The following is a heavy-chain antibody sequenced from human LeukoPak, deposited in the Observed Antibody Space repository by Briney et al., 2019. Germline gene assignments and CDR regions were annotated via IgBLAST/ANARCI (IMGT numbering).Heavy chain of an antibody. CDR2: INHSGST. CDR1: GGSFSGYY. V-gene: IGHV4-34*01. J-gene: IGHJ4*02. D-gene: IGHD2/OR15-2a*01. CDR3: ARRFYGGPFDY. Sequence: SETLSLTCAVYGGSFSGYYWSWIRQPPGKGREWIGEINHSGSTNYNPSLKSRVTISVDTSKNQFSLKLSSVTAADTAVYYCARRFYGGPFDYWGQGTLVTVSS.